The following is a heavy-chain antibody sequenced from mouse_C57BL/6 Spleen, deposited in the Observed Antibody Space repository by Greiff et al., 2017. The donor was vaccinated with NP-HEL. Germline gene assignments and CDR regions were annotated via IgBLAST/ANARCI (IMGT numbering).Heavy chain of an antibody. D-gene: IGHD1-1*01. CDR1: GFTFSDYY. CDR3: AREWVTTVRYFDV. CDR2: INYDGSST. J-gene: IGHJ1*03. Sequence: EVKLVESEGGLVQPGSSMKLSCTASGFTFSDYYMAWVRQVPEKGLEWVANINYDGSSTYYLDSLKSRFIISRDNAKNILYLQMSSLKSEDTATYYCAREWVTTVRYFDVWGTGTTVTVSS. V-gene: IGHV5-16*01.